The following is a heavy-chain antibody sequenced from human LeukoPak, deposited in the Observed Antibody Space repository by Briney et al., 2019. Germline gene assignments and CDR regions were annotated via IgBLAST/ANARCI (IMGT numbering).Heavy chain of an antibody. CDR3: ARRRIRGRYCSSTSCPGDAFDI. CDR1: GGSISSYY. CDR2: IYTSGST. V-gene: IGHV4-4*09. Sequence: SETLSLTCTVSGGSISSYYWSWIRQPPGKGLEWIGYIYTSGSTNYNPSIKSRVTISVDTSKNQFSLKLSSVTAADTAVYYCARRRIRGRYCSSTSCPGDAFDIWGQGTMVTVSS. J-gene: IGHJ3*02. D-gene: IGHD2-2*01.